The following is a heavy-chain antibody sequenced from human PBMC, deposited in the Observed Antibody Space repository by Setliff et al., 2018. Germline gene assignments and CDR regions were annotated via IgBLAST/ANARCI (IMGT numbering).Heavy chain of an antibody. V-gene: IGHV3-64*02. Sequence: GGSLRLSCAVSGFTFSSYAMYWVRQAPRKVLQYVSAITAKGGSTYYADSVKGRFTISQDNAKNSLYLKMNSLRAEDTAVYYCARDSTELGHVYYASGSYPIDYWGQGTLVTVSS. J-gene: IGHJ4*02. CDR2: ITAKGGST. D-gene: IGHD3-10*01. CDR3: ARDSTELGHVYYASGSYPIDY. CDR1: GFTFSSYA.